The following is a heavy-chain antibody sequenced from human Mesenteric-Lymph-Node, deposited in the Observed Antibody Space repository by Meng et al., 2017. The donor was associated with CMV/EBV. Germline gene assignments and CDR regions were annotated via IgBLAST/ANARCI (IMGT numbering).Heavy chain of an antibody. J-gene: IGHJ4*02. Sequence: SISSGSCYWSWVRQHPGKGLEWIGYIYHSGTTYYNPSLKSRVSISVDTSKNQFSLKVNSVTAADTAVYYCARAPRYCSSTSCHAYPDYWGQGTLVTVSS. V-gene: IGHV4-31*02. CDR1: SISSGSCY. D-gene: IGHD2-2*01. CDR2: IYHSGTT. CDR3: ARAPRYCSSTSCHAYPDY.